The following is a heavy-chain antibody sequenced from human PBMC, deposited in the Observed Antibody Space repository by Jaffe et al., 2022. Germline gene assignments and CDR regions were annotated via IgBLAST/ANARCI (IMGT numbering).Heavy chain of an antibody. J-gene: IGHJ3*02. CDR3: AKDEEAVRHYDYIWGSYRYTRGGDAFDI. CDR1: GFTFSSYG. Sequence: QVQLVESGGGVVQPGRSLRLSCAASGFTFSSYGMHWVRQAPGKGLEWVAVISYDGSNKYYADSVKGRFTISRDNSKNTLYLQMNSLRAEDTAVYYCAKDEEAVRHYDYIWGSYRYTRGGDAFDIWGQGTMVTVSS. CDR2: ISYDGSNK. D-gene: IGHD3-16*02. V-gene: IGHV3-30*18.